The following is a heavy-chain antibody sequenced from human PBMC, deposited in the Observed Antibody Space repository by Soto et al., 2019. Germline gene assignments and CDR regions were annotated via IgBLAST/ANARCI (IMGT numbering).Heavy chain of an antibody. V-gene: IGHV1-69*04. CDR2: IIPILGIA. CDR1: GGTFSSYT. D-gene: IGHD2-15*01. J-gene: IGHJ5*02. Sequence: SVKVSCKASGGTFSSYTISWVRQAPGQGLEWMGRIIPILGIANYAQKFQGRVTITADKSTGTAYMELSSLRSEDTAVYYCARDLGDCSGGSCYRDNWFDPWGQGTLVTVSS. CDR3: ARDLGDCSGGSCYRDNWFDP.